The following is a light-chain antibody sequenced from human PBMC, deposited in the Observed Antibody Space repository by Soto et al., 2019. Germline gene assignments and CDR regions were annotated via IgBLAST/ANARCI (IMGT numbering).Light chain of an antibody. Sequence: DIQMPQSPSSVSASAGDRVTITCRASQGISNWLAWYQQKPGKAPKLLIYGASSLQSGVPSRFSGSGSGTDFSLTISSLQPADCATYYCQQTNSFPLTIGPGTKVDIE. CDR3: QQTNSFPLT. CDR1: QGISNW. V-gene: IGKV1-12*01. CDR2: GAS. J-gene: IGKJ3*01.